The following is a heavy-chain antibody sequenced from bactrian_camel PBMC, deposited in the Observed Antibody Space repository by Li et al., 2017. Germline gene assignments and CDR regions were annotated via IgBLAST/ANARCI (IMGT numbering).Heavy chain of an antibody. J-gene: IGHJ4*01. Sequence: HVQLVESGGGSVQIGGSLTLACAASRGFDDADAEWGWFRQAPGKEREGVAVIYRPSGVTNYADTVQGRFTISRESAANTLYLQMNSLRPEDTAVYYCAVRSICLSQPLSPQYTHWGQGTQVTVS. CDR1: RGFDDADAE. V-gene: IGHV3S63*01. CDR2: IYRPSGVT. D-gene: IGHD1*01. CDR3: AVRSICLSQPLSPQYTH.